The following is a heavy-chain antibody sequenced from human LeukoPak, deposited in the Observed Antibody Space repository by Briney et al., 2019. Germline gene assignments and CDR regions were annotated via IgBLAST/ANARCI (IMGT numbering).Heavy chain of an antibody. CDR2: IYSGGNT. D-gene: IGHD5-12*01. Sequence: GGSLRLSCAASGFAVIDNYMNWVRQAPGKGLEWVAVIYSGGNTYYADSVAGRFTISRDTATNTVYLQMNSLRADDTAVYYCAREDSGYGLHLDYWGQGALVTVSS. CDR1: GFAVIDNY. CDR3: AREDSGYGLHLDY. V-gene: IGHV3-66*01. J-gene: IGHJ4*02.